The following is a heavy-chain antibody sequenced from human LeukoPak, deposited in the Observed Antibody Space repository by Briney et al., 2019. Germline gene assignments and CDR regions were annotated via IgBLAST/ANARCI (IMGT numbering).Heavy chain of an antibody. CDR1: GFTFSSYS. D-gene: IGHD6-19*01. J-gene: IGHJ4*02. CDR2: ISSSSSTI. CDR3: ARDLPDLYSSGWTSFDY. V-gene: IGHV3-48*01. Sequence: GGSLRLSCAASGFTFSSYSMNWVLQAPGKGLEWVSYISSSSSTIYYADSVKGRFTISRDNAKNSLYLQMNSLRAEDTAVYYCARDLPDLYSSGWTSFDYWGQGTLVTVSS.